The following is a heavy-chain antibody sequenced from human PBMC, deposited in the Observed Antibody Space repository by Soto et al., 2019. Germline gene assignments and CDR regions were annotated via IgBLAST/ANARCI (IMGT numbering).Heavy chain of an antibody. CDR3: ARGGPAAGFDL. CDR1: GYPITGYN. J-gene: IGHJ5*02. D-gene: IGHD6-13*01. V-gene: IGHV1-8*02. CDR2: MKPSTGDS. Sequence: GSVTVSCRVFGYPITGYNMHWVQRASGQGLERMGWMKPSTGDSGSDPDFQGRITMTRDTATSTAYMELSSLKFEDTAVYYCARGGPAAGFDLWGQGSLVTVSS.